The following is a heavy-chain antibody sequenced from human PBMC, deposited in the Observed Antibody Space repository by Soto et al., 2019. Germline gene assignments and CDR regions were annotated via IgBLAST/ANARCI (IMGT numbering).Heavy chain of an antibody. V-gene: IGHV1-46*03. CDR1: GYTFTSYY. Sequence: QVQRVQSGAEVKKPGASVKVSCKASGYTFTSYYMHWVRQAPGQGLEWMGIINPSGGSSYAPKFQGRVTMNRATSTSTVYMELSSGTSEEQAVYYCARDRIPPKGATGYGYFALWGRGTLVTVSS. CDR3: ARDRIPPKGATGYGYFAL. J-gene: IGHJ2*01. CDR2: INPSGGS.